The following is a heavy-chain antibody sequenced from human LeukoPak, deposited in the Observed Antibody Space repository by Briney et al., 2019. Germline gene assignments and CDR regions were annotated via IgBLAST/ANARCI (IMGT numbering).Heavy chain of an antibody. V-gene: IGHV3-30*04. Sequence: GGSLRLSCAASRFTFSSYAMHWVRQAPGKGLEWVAVISYDGSNKYYAESVKGRFTISRDNSKNTLYLQMNSLRAEDTAVYYCARDSPDTAMDYWGQGTLVTVSS. D-gene: IGHD5-18*01. CDR2: ISYDGSNK. CDR3: ARDSPDTAMDY. J-gene: IGHJ4*02. CDR1: RFTFSSYA.